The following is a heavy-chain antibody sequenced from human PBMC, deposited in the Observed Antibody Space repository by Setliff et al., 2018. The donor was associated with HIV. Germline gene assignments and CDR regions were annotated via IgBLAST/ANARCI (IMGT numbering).Heavy chain of an antibody. CDR3: ARGRKKTLAVSGTRYFDF. CDR2: IYYNGIT. Sequence: NPSETLSLTCTVSGGSISSHYWSWIRQPPGKGLEWIGSIYYNGITNYNPSLKSRVTVSVDTSKNQFSLKLSSVTAADTAVYYCARGRKKTLAVSGTRYFDFWGQGTLVTVSS. D-gene: IGHD6-19*01. CDR1: GGSISSHY. J-gene: IGHJ4*02. V-gene: IGHV4-59*11.